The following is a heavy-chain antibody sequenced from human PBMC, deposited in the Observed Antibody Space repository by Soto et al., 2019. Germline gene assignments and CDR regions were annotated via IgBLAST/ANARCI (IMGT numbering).Heavy chain of an antibody. Sequence: GGSLRLSCAASGFTFSSYAMSWVRQAPGKGLEWVSAISGSGGSTYYADSVKGRFTISRDNSKNTLYLQMNSLRAEDTAVYYCAKTGKVVVIPHGAFDIWGQGTMVTVSS. D-gene: IGHD3-22*01. J-gene: IGHJ3*02. V-gene: IGHV3-23*01. CDR3: AKTGKVVVIPHGAFDI. CDR1: GFTFSSYA. CDR2: ISGSGGST.